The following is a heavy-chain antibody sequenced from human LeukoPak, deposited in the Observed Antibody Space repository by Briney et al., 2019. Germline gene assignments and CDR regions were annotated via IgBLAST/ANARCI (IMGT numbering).Heavy chain of an antibody. J-gene: IGHJ2*01. V-gene: IGHV4-34*01. D-gene: IGHD1-26*01. CDR3: ARGGVGATTMPDWYFDL. CDR2: INHSAST. Sequence: SETLSLTCAIYGGSFSGYYWSWIRQPPGKGLEWIVEINHSASTNYNPSLKSRVTISVDTSKNQFSLKLSSVTAADTAVYYCARGGVGATTMPDWYFDLWGRGTLVTVSS. CDR1: GGSFSGYY.